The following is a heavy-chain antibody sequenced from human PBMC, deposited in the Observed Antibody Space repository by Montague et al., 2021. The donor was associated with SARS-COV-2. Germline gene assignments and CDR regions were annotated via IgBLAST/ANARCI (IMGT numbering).Heavy chain of an antibody. V-gene: IGHV4-39*01. J-gene: IGHJ4*02. CDR3: ARHYYFDTSGQTPPFDY. Sequence: SETLSLTCTVSGGSISTSSYYWGWLRLPPGKGLEWIGTIYYSGSTYYNPSLTSRATISVDTSKNQFSLKLSSVTAADTAVYYCARHYYFDTSGQTPPFDYWGQGTLVTVSS. D-gene: IGHD3-22*01. CDR2: IYYSGST. CDR1: GGSISTSSYY.